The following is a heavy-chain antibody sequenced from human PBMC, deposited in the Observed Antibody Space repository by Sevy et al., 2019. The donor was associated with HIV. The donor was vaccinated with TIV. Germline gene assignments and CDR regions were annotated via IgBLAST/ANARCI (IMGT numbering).Heavy chain of an antibody. Sequence: GGSLRLSCAASGFTFSSCTMHWVRQAPGKGLEWVAFISYDGSRKYYADSVKGRFTISRDNSKNTLYLQMNNLRAEDTAVFYCARDLALSGSYSWLAYWGQGTLVTVSS. V-gene: IGHV3-30*14. CDR1: GFTFSSCT. CDR3: ARDLALSGSYSWLAY. J-gene: IGHJ4*02. D-gene: IGHD1-26*01. CDR2: ISYDGSRK.